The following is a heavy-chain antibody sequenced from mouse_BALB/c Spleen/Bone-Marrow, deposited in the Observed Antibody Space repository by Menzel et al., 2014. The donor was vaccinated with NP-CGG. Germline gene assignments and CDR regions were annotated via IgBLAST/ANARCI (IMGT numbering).Heavy chain of an antibody. CDR1: GYSFTGYN. CDR3: AREAAYYGNYGAMDY. V-gene: IGHV1S135*01. Sequence: EVKLMESGPELGKPGASVKISCKASGYSFTGYNMYWVKQSHRKSLEWIGYIDPYNGGTSYNRKSKGKATLTVDKSSSTAYMHLNSLTSEDSAIYYCAREAAYYGNYGAMDYWGQGTSVTVSS. J-gene: IGHJ4*01. CDR2: IDPYNGGT. D-gene: IGHD2-10*01.